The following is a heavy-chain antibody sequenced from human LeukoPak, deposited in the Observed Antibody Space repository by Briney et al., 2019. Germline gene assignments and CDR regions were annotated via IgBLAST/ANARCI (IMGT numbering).Heavy chain of an antibody. CDR1: GDSISSGSYY. CDR2: IYSTGNT. CDR3: ARHQLGRRKPFDY. V-gene: IGHV4-39*01. D-gene: IGHD1-1*01. Sequence: PSETLSLTCTVSGDSISSGSYYWSWIRQPAGKGLEWIASIYSTGNTYFNPSFKSRVTISVDTSKNQFSLNMHSVTAADTAVYYCARHQLGRRKPFDYWGQGSLVTVSS. J-gene: IGHJ4*02.